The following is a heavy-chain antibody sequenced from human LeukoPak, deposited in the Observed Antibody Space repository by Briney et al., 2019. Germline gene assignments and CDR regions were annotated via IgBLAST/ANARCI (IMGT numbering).Heavy chain of an antibody. V-gene: IGHV1-46*01. Sequence: ASVKVSCKASGYTFTSYYMHGVRQAPGQGLEWMGIISPSGASTTYAQNFQGRVTMTRDMSTSTLYMELSSLKSEDTAVYYCARGSSRSPRDAFDIWGQGTMVTVSS. CDR3: ARGSSRSPRDAFDI. CDR1: GYTFTSYY. CDR2: ISPSGAST. J-gene: IGHJ3*02.